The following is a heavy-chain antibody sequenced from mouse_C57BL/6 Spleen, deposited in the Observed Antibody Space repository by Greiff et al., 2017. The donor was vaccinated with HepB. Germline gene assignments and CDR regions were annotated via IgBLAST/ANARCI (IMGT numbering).Heavy chain of an antibody. J-gene: IGHJ3*01. CDR2: INPNNGGT. V-gene: IGHV1-18*01. CDR3: ARGGNYSWAWFAY. D-gene: IGHD2-1*01. CDR1: GYTFTDYN. Sequence: EVQLQQSGPELVKPGASVKIPCKASGYTFTDYNMDWVKQSHGKSLEWIGDINPNNGGTIYNQKFKGKATLTVDKSSSTAYMELRSLTSEDTAVYYCARGGNYSWAWFAYWGQGTLVTVSA.